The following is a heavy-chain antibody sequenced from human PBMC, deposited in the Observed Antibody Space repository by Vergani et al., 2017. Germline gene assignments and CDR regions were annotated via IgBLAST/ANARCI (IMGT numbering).Heavy chain of an antibody. J-gene: IGHJ4*02. Sequence: QVQLQESGPGLVKPSETLSLTCTFSGGSISSYYWSWIRQPAGKGLEWIGRIYTSGSTNYNPSLKSRVTMSVDTSKNQFSLKLISVTAADTAVYYCAREKVLRYFDWLFDYWGQGTLVTVSS. CDR2: IYTSGST. D-gene: IGHD3-9*01. CDR3: AREKVLRYFDWLFDY. CDR1: GGSISSYY. V-gene: IGHV4-4*07.